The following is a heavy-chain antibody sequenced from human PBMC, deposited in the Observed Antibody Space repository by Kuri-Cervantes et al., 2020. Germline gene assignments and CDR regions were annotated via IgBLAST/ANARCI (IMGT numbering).Heavy chain of an antibody. V-gene: IGHV1-8*02. Sequence: ASVKVSCKASGYIFTGYYIYWVRQAPGQGLEWMGWMNPNSGNTGYAQKFQGRVTMTRNTSISTAYMELSSLRSEDTAVYYCARAGYSSWYGVDGMDVWGQGTTVTVSS. CDR3: ARAGYSSWYGVDGMDV. CDR1: GYIFTGYY. CDR2: MNPNSGNT. D-gene: IGHD6-13*01. J-gene: IGHJ6*02.